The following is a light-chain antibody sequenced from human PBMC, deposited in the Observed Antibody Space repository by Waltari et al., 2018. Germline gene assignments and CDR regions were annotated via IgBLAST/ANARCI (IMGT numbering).Light chain of an antibody. Sequence: DTHMTHSPPPLSLSVVDTVTITCRASQSIINWLAWYQQKPGKAPKLLIYRASNLQSGVPSRFSGSGSGTEFTLTISSLQPDDFATYYCQQYDNYWTFGQGTKVEIK. CDR1: QSIINW. CDR3: QQYDNYWT. V-gene: IGKV1-5*03. J-gene: IGKJ1*01. CDR2: RAS.